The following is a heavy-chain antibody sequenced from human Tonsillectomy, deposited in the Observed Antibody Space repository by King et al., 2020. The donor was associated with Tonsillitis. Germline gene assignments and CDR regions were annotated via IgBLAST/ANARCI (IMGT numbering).Heavy chain of an antibody. CDR3: GKVRDFWKPHGMDV. Sequence: VQLVESGGGLIQPGGSLRISCAASGFTFSSYAMSWVRQAPGKGLEWVSGINGSGSSTYNADSWKGRLAISRDNYKNTLYLQMISLRAEDTAVYDCGKVRDFWKPHGMDVWGQGTTVTVSS. V-gene: IGHV3-23*04. J-gene: IGHJ6*02. CDR2: INGSGSST. CDR1: GFTFSSYA. D-gene: IGHD3-3*01.